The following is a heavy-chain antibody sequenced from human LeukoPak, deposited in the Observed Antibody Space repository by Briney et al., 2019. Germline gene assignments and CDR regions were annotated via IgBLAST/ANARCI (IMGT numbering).Heavy chain of an antibody. CDR3: ARDSPSVVTPVYYYYYYMDV. CDR2: IIPIFGTA. D-gene: IGHD4-23*01. Sequence: ASVKVSCKASGGTFSSYAISWVRQAPGQGLEWMGGIIPIFGTANYAQKFQGRVTITADESTSTAYMELSSLRSEDTAVYYCARDSPSVVTPVYYYYYYMDVWGKGTTVTVSS. V-gene: IGHV1-69*13. CDR1: GGTFSSYA. J-gene: IGHJ6*03.